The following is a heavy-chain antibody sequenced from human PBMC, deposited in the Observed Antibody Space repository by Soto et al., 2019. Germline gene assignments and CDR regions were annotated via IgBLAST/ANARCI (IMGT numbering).Heavy chain of an antibody. CDR1: GYTFTSYG. Sequence: QVQLVQSGAEVKKPGASVKVSCKASGYTFTSYGISWVRQAPGQGLEWMGWINVYNGNTNYAQKHQGRVTMTTDTSTSTAYLDLRSLRSDDTAVYFCARDTSRAEYDYWGQGTLVTVSS. CDR2: INVYNGNT. D-gene: IGHD3-10*01. J-gene: IGHJ4*02. V-gene: IGHV1-18*01. CDR3: ARDTSRAEYDY.